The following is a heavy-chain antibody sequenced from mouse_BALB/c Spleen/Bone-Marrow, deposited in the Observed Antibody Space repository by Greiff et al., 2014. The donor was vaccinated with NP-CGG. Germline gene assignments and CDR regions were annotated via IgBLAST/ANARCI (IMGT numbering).Heavy chain of an antibody. V-gene: IGHV14-3*02. CDR1: GFNIKDTY. CDR2: IDPANGNT. Sequence: EVQLQQSGAELVKPGASVKLSCTASGFNIKDTYMHWVKQRPEQGLEWIGRIDPANGNTKYDPKFQGKATITADTSSNTAYLQLNSLPSEDTAVYYCAQGYDWAMDYWGQGTSVTVSS. J-gene: IGHJ4*01. CDR3: AQGYDWAMDY. D-gene: IGHD2-14*01.